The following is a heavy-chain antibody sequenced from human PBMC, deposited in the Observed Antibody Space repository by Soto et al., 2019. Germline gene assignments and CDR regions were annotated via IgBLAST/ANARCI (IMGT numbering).Heavy chain of an antibody. V-gene: IGHV3-64D*06. D-gene: IGHD6-6*01. CDR1: GFTFSSYA. CDR2: ISSNGGST. CDR3: VKVSSSSSSWRGDNLIDY. Sequence: EVQLVESGGGLVQPGGSLRLSCSASGFTFSSYAMHWVRQAPGKGLEYVSAISSNGGSTYYADSVKGRFTISRDNSKNTLYLQMSSLRAEDTAVYYCVKVSSSSSSWRGDNLIDYWGQGTLVTVSS. J-gene: IGHJ4*02.